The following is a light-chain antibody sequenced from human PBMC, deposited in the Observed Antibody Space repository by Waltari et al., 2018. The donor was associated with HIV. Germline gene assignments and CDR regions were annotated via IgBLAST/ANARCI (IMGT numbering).Light chain of an antibody. CDR2: KVS. CDR1: QSLLYSDGNTY. CDR3: MQGTHWPRYT. V-gene: IGKV2-30*01. J-gene: IGKJ2*01. Sequence: VVMPQSPLSLPVTLGKPTSISCTSRQSLLYSDGNTYLSWFQQRPGQSPRRLIYKVSNRDSGVPDRLSGSGSGTDFTLKISRVEAEDVGVYYCMQGTHWPRYTFGQGTKLEIK.